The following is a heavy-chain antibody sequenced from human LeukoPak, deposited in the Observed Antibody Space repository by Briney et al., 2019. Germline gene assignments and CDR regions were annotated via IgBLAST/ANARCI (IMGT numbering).Heavy chain of an antibody. CDR1: GGSISSYY. D-gene: IGHD3-10*01. CDR3: ARYYRYYYYYGMDV. Sequence: SETLSLTCTVSGGSISSYYWSWIRQPPGKGLEWIGYIYYSGGTNYNPSLKSRVTISVDTSKNQFSLKLSSVTAADTAVYYCARYYRYYYYYGMDVWGQGTTVTVSS. V-gene: IGHV4-59*12. CDR2: IYYSGGT. J-gene: IGHJ6*02.